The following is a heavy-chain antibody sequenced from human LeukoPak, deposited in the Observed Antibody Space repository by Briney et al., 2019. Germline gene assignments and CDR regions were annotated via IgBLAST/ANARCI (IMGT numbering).Heavy chain of an antibody. J-gene: IGHJ4*02. D-gene: IGHD6-19*01. CDR3: AREGSTGWYYFHC. CDR2: IYNSGST. V-gene: IGHV4-59*11. Sequence: SETLSLTCNVSGGSINSHYWSWIRQAPGKGLEWIGYIYNSGSTNYNPSLKSRVTISADTSKNQFSLKLNSVTAADTAVYYCAREGSTGWYYFHCWGQGTLVTVSS. CDR1: GGSINSHY.